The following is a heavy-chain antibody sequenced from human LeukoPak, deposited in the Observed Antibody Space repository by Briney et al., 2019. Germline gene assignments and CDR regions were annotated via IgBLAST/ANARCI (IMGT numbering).Heavy chain of an antibody. V-gene: IGHV4-34*12. CDR3: ARRLNLVGMVRGWYFDF. CDR1: GGSFSGYY. CDR2: VFYSGTT. Sequence: PSETLSLTCAVYGGSFSGYYWGWIRQPPGKGLEWIGTVFYSGTTHKNPSLKSRVTISADTSKNQFSLKLTSVTAADTAVYYCARRLNLVGMVRGWYFDFWGRGTLVTVSS. D-gene: IGHD1-26*01. J-gene: IGHJ2*01.